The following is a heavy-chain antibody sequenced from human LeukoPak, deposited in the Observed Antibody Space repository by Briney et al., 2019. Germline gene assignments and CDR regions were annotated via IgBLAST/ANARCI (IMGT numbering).Heavy chain of an antibody. CDR3: ARDCSGGSCYGAFDI. CDR1: GASIRSGDYY. Sequence: SETLSLTCTVSGASIRSGDYYWSWIRQPPGKGLEWIGYIYDSGSTYYNPSLKSRITISVDTSENRFSLKLSSVTATDTAVYYCARDCSGGSCYGAFDIWGQGAMVTVSS. V-gene: IGHV4-30-4*01. CDR2: IYDSGST. D-gene: IGHD2-15*01. J-gene: IGHJ3*02.